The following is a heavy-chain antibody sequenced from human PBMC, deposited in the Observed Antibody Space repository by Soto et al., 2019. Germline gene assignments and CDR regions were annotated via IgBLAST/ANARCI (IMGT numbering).Heavy chain of an antibody. V-gene: IGHV3-30*03. CDR1: GFTFSSYG. CDR3: ALNGDSSCSFDY. D-gene: IGHD3-22*01. J-gene: IGHJ4*02. Sequence: QVQLVESGGGVVQPGRSLRLSCAASGFTFSSYGMHWVRQAPGKGLEWVAVISYDGSNKYYADSVKGRFTISRDNSKNTLYLQMNSLRAEDTAVYYCALNGDSSCSFDYWGQGTLVTVSS. CDR2: ISYDGSNK.